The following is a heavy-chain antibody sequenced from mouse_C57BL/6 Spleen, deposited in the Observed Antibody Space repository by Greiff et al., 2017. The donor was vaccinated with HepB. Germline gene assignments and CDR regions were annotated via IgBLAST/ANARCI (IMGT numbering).Heavy chain of an antibody. CDR1: GYTFTSYW. D-gene: IGHD1-1*01. J-gene: IGHJ4*01. CDR3: ARLYYGSSPYAMDY. Sequence: VQLQQSGAELVMPGASVKLSCKASGYTFTSYWMHWVKQRPGQGLEWIGEIDPSDSYTNYNQKFKGKSTLTVDKSSSTAYMQLSSLTSEDSAVYYCARLYYGSSPYAMDYWGQGTSVTVSS. V-gene: IGHV1-69*01. CDR2: IDPSDSYT.